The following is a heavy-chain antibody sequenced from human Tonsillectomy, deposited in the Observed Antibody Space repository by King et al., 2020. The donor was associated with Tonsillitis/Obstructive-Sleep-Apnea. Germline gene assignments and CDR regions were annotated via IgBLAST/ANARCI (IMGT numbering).Heavy chain of an antibody. J-gene: IGHJ4*02. V-gene: IGHV4-31*03. CDR2: IYNSGST. D-gene: IGHD3-22*01. Sequence: PLQESGPGLVKPSQTLSLTCTVSGGSISSGGYYWRWIRQHPGQGLEWIGYIYNSGSTYYNPSLKSRVTISVDTAKNQFSLKLSSVTAADTAVYYCARGVHDRSGYYVPVEYWGQGTLVTVSS. CDR1: GGSISSGGYY. CDR3: ARGVHDRSGYYVPVEY.